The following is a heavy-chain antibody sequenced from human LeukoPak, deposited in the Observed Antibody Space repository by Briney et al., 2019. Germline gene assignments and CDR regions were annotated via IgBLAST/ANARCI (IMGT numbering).Heavy chain of an antibody. CDR3: ARDPIAAAGTGRGSEYFQH. D-gene: IGHD6-13*01. CDR1: GFTFSSYA. CDR2: ISYDGSNK. V-gene: IGHV3-30*04. Sequence: PGGSLRLSCAASGFTFSSYAMHWVRQAPGKGLEWVAVISYDGSNKYYADSVKGRFTISRDNSKNTLYLQMNSLRAEDTAVYYCARDPIAAAGTGRGSEYFQHWGQGTLVTVSS. J-gene: IGHJ1*01.